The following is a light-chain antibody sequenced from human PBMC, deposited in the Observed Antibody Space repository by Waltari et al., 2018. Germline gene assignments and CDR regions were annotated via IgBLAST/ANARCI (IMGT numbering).Light chain of an antibody. V-gene: IGLV2-23*01. CDR2: AGS. J-gene: IGLJ3*02. Sequence: QSALTQPASLSGSPGQSITIHCPGTSSDVINYNFFSWYQHQPGEAPKLIIYAGSKRPSGVSDRFSGSKSGYTASLTISGLQAEDDADYYCCSYGFSVVFGGGTKLTVL. CDR3: CSYGFSVV. CDR1: SSDVINYNF.